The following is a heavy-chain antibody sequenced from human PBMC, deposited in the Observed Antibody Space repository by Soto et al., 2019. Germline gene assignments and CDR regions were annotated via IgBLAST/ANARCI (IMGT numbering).Heavy chain of an antibody. CDR3: ARLTGALFDY. CDR2: ISSGSSTI. J-gene: IGHJ4*02. CDR1: GFTFSSYG. Sequence: SLRLSCAASGFTFSSYGLNWVRQAPGKGLEWVSYISSGSSTIYYADSVKGRFTVSRDNAKNSLYLQMNSLRDGDTAVYYCARLTGALFDYWGQGTLVTVSS. D-gene: IGHD7-27*01. V-gene: IGHV3-48*02.